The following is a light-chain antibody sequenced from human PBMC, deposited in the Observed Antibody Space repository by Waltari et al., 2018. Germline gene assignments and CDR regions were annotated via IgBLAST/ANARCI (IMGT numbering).Light chain of an antibody. Sequence: DILLTQSPGTLSLSPGERATLHCRASQSVRRAFAWYQQRPGQAPRLLIYDASNRATGIPDRFSGSGSGTDFSLTISSLEPEDFAVYYFQHYVRLQVAFGQGTKVEIQ. CDR3: QHYVRLQVA. J-gene: IGKJ1*01. CDR1: QSVRRA. CDR2: DAS. V-gene: IGKV3-20*01.